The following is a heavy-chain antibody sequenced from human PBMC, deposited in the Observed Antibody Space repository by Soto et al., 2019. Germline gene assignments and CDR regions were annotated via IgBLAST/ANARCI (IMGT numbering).Heavy chain of an antibody. CDR2: IGVGGDT. V-gene: IGHV3-13*01. D-gene: IGHD1-1*01. J-gene: IGHJ4*02. Sequence: EVQLVEAGGGLVQPGGSLRLSCAGSGFIFSTYDMSWVRQTAGKRLEWVSTIGVGGDTYYEDSVKGRFTIFRENAKNSLYLQMNSLRVGDTAIYYCARAMEVDPIDYCGQGTLVTVSS. CDR1: GFIFSTYD. CDR3: ARAMEVDPIDY.